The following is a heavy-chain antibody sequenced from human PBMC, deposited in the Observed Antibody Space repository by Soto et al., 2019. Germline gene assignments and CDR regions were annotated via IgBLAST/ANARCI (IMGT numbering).Heavy chain of an antibody. CDR1: GYTFTDYG. J-gene: IGHJ4*02. CDR3: ARISQSDFWSGYYYFFDY. CDR2: ITAFNGNT. V-gene: IGHV1-18*01. Sequence: QVHLVQSGAEVEKPGASVKVSCKASGYTFTDYGISWVRQAPGQGLQWMGWITAFNGNTKYAQQFQGRVTMTTDTSTSEDDMELRSLESDDTAVYYCARISQSDFWSGYYYFFDYWGQGTLVTVSS. D-gene: IGHD3-3*01.